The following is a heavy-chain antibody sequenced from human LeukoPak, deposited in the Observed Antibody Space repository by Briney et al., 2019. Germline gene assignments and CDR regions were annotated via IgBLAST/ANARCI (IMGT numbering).Heavy chain of an antibody. V-gene: IGHV3-23*01. CDR1: GFTFSSYA. CDR3: AKNGWLRSSGLWGDY. CDR2: FSGGDGSP. Sequence: GGSLRLSCVASGFTFSSYAMTWFRQALGKGLEWVSSFSGGDGSPYHADSVKGRFTISRDNSKSTLYLQMNSLRAEDTAIYYCAKNGWLRSSGLWGDYWGQGALVTVSS. J-gene: IGHJ4*02. D-gene: IGHD5-12*01.